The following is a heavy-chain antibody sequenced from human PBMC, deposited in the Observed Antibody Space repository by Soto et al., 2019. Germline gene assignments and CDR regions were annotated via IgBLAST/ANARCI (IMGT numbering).Heavy chain of an antibody. CDR3: AKDPYYYDTSEMDV. J-gene: IGHJ6*02. V-gene: IGHV3-23*01. CDR1: GFTFISYA. Sequence: GGSLRLSCAASGFTFISYAMSWVRQAPGKGLEWVSAIGCSGGSTYYADSVKGRFTISRDNSKNTLFLQMNSLRAEDTAVYYCAKDPYYYDTSEMDVWGQGTTVTVSS. D-gene: IGHD3-22*01. CDR2: IGCSGGST.